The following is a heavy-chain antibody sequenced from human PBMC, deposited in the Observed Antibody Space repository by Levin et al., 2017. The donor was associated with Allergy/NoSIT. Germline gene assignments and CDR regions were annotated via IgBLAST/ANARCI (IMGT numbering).Heavy chain of an antibody. D-gene: IGHD6-13*01. V-gene: IGHV3-53*01. CDR1: GFTVSSNY. J-gene: IGHJ4*02. CDR2: IYSGGST. CDR3: ARMLRYSSSPAYFDY. Sequence: PEASVKVSCAASGFTVSSNYMSWVRQAPGKGLEWVSVIYSGGSTYYADSVKGRFTISRDNSKNTLYLQMNSLRAEDTAVYYCARMLRYSSSPAYFDYWGQGTLVTVSS.